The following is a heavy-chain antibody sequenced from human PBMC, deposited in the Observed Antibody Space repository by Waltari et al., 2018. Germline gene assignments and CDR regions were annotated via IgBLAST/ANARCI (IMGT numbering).Heavy chain of an antibody. J-gene: IGHJ6*03. V-gene: IGHV3-64*01. D-gene: IGHD3-10*01. Sequence: EVQLVASGGGLVQPGGSLRLSCAASGFPFSSYAMHWVRQAPGKGLEYVSAISSNGGSTYYANAVKGRFTISRDNSKNTLYLQMGSRRAEDMAVYYCARVRVHYYMDVWGKGTTVTVSS. CDR2: ISSNGGST. CDR3: ARVRVHYYMDV. CDR1: GFPFSSYA.